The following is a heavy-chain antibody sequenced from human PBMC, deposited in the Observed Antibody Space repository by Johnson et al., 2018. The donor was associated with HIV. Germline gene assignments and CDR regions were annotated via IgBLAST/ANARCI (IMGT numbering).Heavy chain of an antibody. V-gene: IGHV3-30-3*01. CDR2: ISYDGNNK. CDR3: ARKGDAFDI. Sequence: VQLVESGGGVVQPGRSLRLSCAASGFTFSTYAMHWVRQAPGKGLEWVAAISYDGNNKYYADSVKGRFTISRDNGRNSLYPQMNSLRAEDTAVYYCARKGDAFDIWGQGTTVTVSS. J-gene: IGHJ3*02. CDR1: GFTFSTYA.